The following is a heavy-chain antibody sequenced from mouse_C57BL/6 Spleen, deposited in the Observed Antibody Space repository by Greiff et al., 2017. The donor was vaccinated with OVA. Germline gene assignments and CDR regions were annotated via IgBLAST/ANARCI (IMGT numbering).Heavy chain of an antibody. Sequence: EVQLQQSGPELVKPGASVKISCKASGYTFTDYYMNWVKQSHGKSLEWIGDINPNNGGTSYNQKFKGKATLTVDKSSSTAYMELRILTSEDSAVYYCARRDFDYWGQGTTLTVSS. J-gene: IGHJ2*01. CDR2: INPNNGGT. CDR1: GYTFTDYY. V-gene: IGHV1-26*01. CDR3: ARRDFDY.